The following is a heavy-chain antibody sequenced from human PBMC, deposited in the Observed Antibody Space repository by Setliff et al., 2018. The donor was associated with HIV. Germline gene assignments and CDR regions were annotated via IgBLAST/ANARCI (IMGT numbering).Heavy chain of an antibody. J-gene: IGHJ5*02. V-gene: IGHV4-39*07. Sequence: SETLSLTCTVSGGSISSSSYYWGWIRQPPGKGLEWIGSIYYSGYTNERASYNPSLQSRVTISEDTSKNQVSLKLRSVTAADTAMYYCARHQKGYYGSGSYSAWGQGKLVTVSS. CDR1: GGSISSSSYY. CDR2: IYYSGYTNERA. D-gene: IGHD3-10*01. CDR3: ARHQKGYYGSGSYSA.